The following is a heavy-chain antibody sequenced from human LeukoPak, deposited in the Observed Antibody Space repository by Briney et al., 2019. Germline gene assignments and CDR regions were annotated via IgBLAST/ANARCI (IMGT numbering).Heavy chain of an antibody. CDR2: INQDGTEK. J-gene: IGHJ4*02. D-gene: IGHD2-21*01. CDR1: GFNFGDSR. V-gene: IGHV3-7*04. Sequence: GGSLRLSCAASGFNFGDSRMTWVRQVPGKGLEWVANINQDGTEKHFLDSVEGRFTISRDNAKKSLFLQMSSLRSEDTAVYFCVRGDWYFESWGQGTLVTISA. CDR3: VRGDWYFES.